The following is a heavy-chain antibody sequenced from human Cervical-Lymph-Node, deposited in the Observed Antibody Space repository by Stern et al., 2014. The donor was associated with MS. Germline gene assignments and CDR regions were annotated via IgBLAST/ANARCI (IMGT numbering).Heavy chain of an antibody. Sequence: QVQLVQSGAEVKKPGASVRVSCKASGYTFTDYAISWVRQAPGQGLEWMGWISPHNANTNYAQKFQGRVTMTTDTSTTTAYMELRSLRSDDTTVYYCARVRGEGDYSGPKNYYFDYWGQGTLVTVSS. J-gene: IGHJ4*02. CDR3: ARVRGEGDYSGPKNYYFDY. V-gene: IGHV1-18*01. CDR1: GYTFTDYA. CDR2: ISPHNANT. D-gene: IGHD2-15*01.